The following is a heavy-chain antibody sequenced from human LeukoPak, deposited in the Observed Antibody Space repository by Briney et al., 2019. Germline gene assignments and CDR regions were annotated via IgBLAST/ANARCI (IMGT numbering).Heavy chain of an antibody. CDR1: GGSISSYY. V-gene: IGHV4-59*01. J-gene: IGHJ4*02. Sequence: TSETLFLTCTVSGGSISSYYWSWIRQPPGKGLEWIGYIYYSGSTNYNPSLKSRVTISVDTSKNQFSLKLSSVTAADTAVYYCARTKKSGSYSHFDYWGQGTLVTVSS. D-gene: IGHD1-26*01. CDR3: ARTKKSGSYSHFDY. CDR2: IYYSGST.